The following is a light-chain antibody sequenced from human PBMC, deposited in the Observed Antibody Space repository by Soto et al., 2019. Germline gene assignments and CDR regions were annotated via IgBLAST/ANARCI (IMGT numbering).Light chain of an antibody. CDR1: NSDVGGCNY. CDR2: DVN. J-gene: IGLJ1*01. Sequence: QSVLTQPASVSGSPGQSITISCTGTNSDVGGCNYVSYYLQHPGKAPKFMIYDVNNRPSGVSIRFSGSMSGNTASLTFSGLQAEDEADYYCSSYTKSSPVFGAGTKVTVL. V-gene: IGLV2-14*01. CDR3: SSYTKSSPV.